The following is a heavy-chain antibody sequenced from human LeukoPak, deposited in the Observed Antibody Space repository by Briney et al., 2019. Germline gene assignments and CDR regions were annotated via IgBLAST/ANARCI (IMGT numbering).Heavy chain of an antibody. J-gene: IGHJ5*02. CDR2: IYYSGST. CDR1: GGSISSGDYY. CDR3: TRGSSDHYYDSSGYYHH. V-gene: IGHV4-30-4*01. D-gene: IGHD3-22*01. Sequence: SETLSLTCTVSGGSISSGDYYWSWIRQPPGKGLEWIGYIYYSGSTYYNPSLKSRVTISVDTSKNRFSLKLSSVTAADTAVYYCTRGSSDHYYDSSGYYHHWGQGTLVTVSS.